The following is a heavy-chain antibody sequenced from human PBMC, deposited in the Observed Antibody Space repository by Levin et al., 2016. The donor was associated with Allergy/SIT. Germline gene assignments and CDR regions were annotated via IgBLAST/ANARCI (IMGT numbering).Heavy chain of an antibody. Sequence: GESLKISCAASGVTVSSYYMSWVRQAPGKGLEWVSVLYSGDTTYYADSVKGRFTISGDNSKNTLFLQMNSLRAEDTAVYYCARALNWVGYFDLWGRGTLVTVSS. J-gene: IGHJ2*01. V-gene: IGHV3-66*01. CDR1: GVTVSSYY. CDR3: ARALNWVGYFDL. D-gene: IGHD7-27*01. CDR2: LYSGDTT.